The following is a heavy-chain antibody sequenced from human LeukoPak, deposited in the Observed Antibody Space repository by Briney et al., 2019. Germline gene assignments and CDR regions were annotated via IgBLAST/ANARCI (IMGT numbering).Heavy chain of an antibody. CDR1: GGSISSYY. J-gene: IGHJ3*02. Sequence: SETLSLTCTVSGGSISSYYWSWIRQPPGKGLEWVGYIYYSGSTNYNLSLKSRVTISVDTSKNQFSLKLSSVTAADTAVYYCARDLPYYDSSGYYYRSHAFDIWGQGTMVTVSS. CDR3: ARDLPYYDSSGYYYRSHAFDI. D-gene: IGHD3-22*01. CDR2: IYYSGST. V-gene: IGHV4-59*01.